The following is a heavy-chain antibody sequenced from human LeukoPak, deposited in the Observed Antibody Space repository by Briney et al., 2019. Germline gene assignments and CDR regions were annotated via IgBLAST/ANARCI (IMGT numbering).Heavy chain of an antibody. Sequence: ASVKVSCKASGYTFTGYYMHWVRQAPGQGLEWMGWINSNSGGTNYAQKFQGRVTMTRDTSISTAYMELSRLRSDDTAVYYCAREGVGATGAAFDIWGQGTMVTVSS. J-gene: IGHJ3*02. V-gene: IGHV1-2*02. CDR1: GYTFTGYY. CDR2: INSNSGGT. CDR3: AREGVGATGAAFDI. D-gene: IGHD1-26*01.